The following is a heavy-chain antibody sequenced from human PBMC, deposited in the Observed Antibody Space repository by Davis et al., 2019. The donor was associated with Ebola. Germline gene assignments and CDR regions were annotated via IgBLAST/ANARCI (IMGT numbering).Heavy chain of an antibody. V-gene: IGHV3-33*03. Sequence: GGSLRLSCAASGFTFSSYGMHWVRQAPGKGLEWVAVIWYDGSNKYYADSVKGRFTISRDNAKNTLYLQMNSLRAEDTAVYYCAKRGETYDVLTGYYYYYALDVWGRGTTVTVSS. D-gene: IGHD3-9*01. J-gene: IGHJ6*02. CDR3: AKRGETYDVLTGYYYYYALDV. CDR2: IWYDGSNK. CDR1: GFTFSSYG.